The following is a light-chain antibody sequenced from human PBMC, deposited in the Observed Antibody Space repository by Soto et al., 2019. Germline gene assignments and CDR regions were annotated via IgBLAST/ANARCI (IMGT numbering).Light chain of an antibody. CDR1: QSISTY. CDR3: QQSYSSPRT. J-gene: IGKJ2*02. V-gene: IGKV1-39*01. CDR2: ATS. Sequence: DTQMTQSPSSLSASVGDRVTITCRASQSISTYLNWYQKKPGKAPQLLIYATSTLYSGVPSRFSGSGSGTDFTLTISSLQPEDSATYYCQQSYSSPRTFGQGTKLEI.